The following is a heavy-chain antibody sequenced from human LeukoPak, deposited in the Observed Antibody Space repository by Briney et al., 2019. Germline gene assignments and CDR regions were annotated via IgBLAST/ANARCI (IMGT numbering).Heavy chain of an antibody. CDR1: GGSFSGYY. CDR3: ASLVYYDFWSGYSRFWFDP. D-gene: IGHD3-3*01. CDR2: INHSGST. V-gene: IGHV4-34*01. Sequence: SETLSLTCAVYGGSFSGYYWSWIRQPPGKGLEWIGEINHSGSTNYNPSLKSRVTISVDTSKNQFSLKLSSVTAADTAVYYCASLVYYDFWSGYSRFWFDPWGQGTLVTVSS. J-gene: IGHJ5*02.